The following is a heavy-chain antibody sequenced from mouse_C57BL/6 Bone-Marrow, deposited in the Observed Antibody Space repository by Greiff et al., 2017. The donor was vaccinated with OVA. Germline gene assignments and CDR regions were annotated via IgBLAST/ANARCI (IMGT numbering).Heavy chain of an antibody. CDR1: GYTFTSYW. CDR2: IDPSDSYT. Sequence: QVQLQPGAELVMPGASVKLSCKASGYTFTSYWMHWVKQRPGQGLEWIGEIDPSDSYTNYNQKFKGKSTLTVDKSSSTAYMQLSSLTSEDSAVYYCARWDYDYDYDVWGTGTTVTVSS. J-gene: IGHJ1*03. CDR3: ARWDYDYDYDV. V-gene: IGHV1-69*01. D-gene: IGHD2-4*01.